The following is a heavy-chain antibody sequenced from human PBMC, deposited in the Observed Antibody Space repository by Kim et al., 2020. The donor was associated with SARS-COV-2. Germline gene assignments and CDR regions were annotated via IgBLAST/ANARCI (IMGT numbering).Heavy chain of an antibody. CDR3: AYYDSSGYPDY. V-gene: IGHV1-69*01. J-gene: IGHJ4*02. CDR2: A. Sequence: ANYAQKFQGRVTITADESTSTADMELSSLRSEDTAVYYCAYYDSSGYPDYWGQGTLVTVSS. D-gene: IGHD3-22*01.